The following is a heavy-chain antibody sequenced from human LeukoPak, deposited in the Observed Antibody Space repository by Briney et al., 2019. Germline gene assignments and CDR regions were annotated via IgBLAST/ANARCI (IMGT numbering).Heavy chain of an antibody. CDR3: ARAASSSWYRTSSYYYYMDV. V-gene: IGHV1-69*06. Sequence: ASVKVSCKASGGTFSSYAISWVRQAPGQGLEWMGGIIPIFGTANYAQKFQGRVTITADKSTSTAYMELSSLRSEDTAVYYCARAASSSWYRTSSYYYYMDVWGKGTTVTVSS. D-gene: IGHD6-13*01. CDR1: GGTFSSYA. CDR2: IIPIFGTA. J-gene: IGHJ6*03.